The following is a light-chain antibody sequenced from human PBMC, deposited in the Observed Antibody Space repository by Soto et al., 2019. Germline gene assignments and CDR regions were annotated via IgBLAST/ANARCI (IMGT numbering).Light chain of an antibody. J-gene: IGKJ1*01. CDR2: WAS. CDR3: QQYYSTPLT. V-gene: IGKV4-1*01. CDR1: QSVLYSSNNKNY. Sequence: DIVMTQSPYSLSVSLGERATINCKSSQSVLYSSNNKNYLAWYQQKPGQPPKLLIYWASTRESGVPDRFSGSGSGTDFTLTISSLQAEDVAVYYCQQYYSTPLTFGQGTKVDI.